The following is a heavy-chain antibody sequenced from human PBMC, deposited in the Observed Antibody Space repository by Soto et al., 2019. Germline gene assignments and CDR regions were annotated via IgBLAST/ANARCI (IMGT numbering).Heavy chain of an antibody. J-gene: IGHJ4*02. V-gene: IGHV4-34*01. CDR1: GGSFSGYY. CDR3: ARGNTVTTFDY. Sequence: SETLSLTCAVYGGSFSGYYWSWIRQPPGKGLEWIGEINHSGSTNYNPSLKSRVTISVDTTKNQFSLNLSSLTAADTAVYYCARGNTVTTFDYWGQGTLVTVSS. CDR2: INHSGST. D-gene: IGHD4-17*01.